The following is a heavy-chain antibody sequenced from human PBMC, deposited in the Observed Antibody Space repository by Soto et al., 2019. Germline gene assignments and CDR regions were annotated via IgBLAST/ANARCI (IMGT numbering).Heavy chain of an antibody. CDR3: ARSLLAGNYYFDY. J-gene: IGHJ4*02. CDR1: GFTVSSNY. V-gene: IGHV3-53*04. Sequence: EVQLVESGGGLVQPGGSLRLSCAASGFTVSSNYMSWVRQAPGKGLEWVSVIYSGGSTYYADSVKGRFTISRHNSKNTLYLQMNSLRAEDTAVYYCARSLLAGNYYFDYWGQGTLVTVSS. D-gene: IGHD6-19*01. CDR2: IYSGGST.